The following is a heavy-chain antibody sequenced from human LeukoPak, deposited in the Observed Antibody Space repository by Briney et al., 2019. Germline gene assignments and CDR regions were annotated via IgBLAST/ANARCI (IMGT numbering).Heavy chain of an antibody. CDR2: IYYSGST. CDR3: ARVSGDLRDFPFDY. V-gene: IGHV4-59*01. Sequence: SETLSLTCTVSGGSTSSYYWSWIRQPPGKGLEWIGYIYYSGSTNYNPSLKSRVTISVDTSKNQFSLKLSSVTAADTAVYYCARVSGDLRDFPFDYWGQGTLVTVSS. D-gene: IGHD4-17*01. J-gene: IGHJ4*02. CDR1: GGSTSSYY.